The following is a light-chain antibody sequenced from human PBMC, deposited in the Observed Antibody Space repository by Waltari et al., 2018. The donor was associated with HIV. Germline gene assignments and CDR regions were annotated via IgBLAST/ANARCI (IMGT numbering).Light chain of an antibody. V-gene: IGKV2D-29*01. CDR1: QSLRHSHGQTY. Sequence: IAMTHTPLSLPATPARWSSISCKSHQSLRHSHGQTYSYWYLQKSGQPPQLLINEVSNRFSGVPDRFSGGGTGTDFSRKISRVEAEDVGIYYCMQSIELPLTFGGGTKVEIK. CDR3: MQSIELPLT. J-gene: IGKJ4*01. CDR2: EVS.